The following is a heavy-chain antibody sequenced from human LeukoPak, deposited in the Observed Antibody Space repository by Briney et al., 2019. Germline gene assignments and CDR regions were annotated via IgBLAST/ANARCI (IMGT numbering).Heavy chain of an antibody. CDR1: LDSTTSNF. V-gene: IGHV4-4*02. D-gene: IGHD4-17*01. CDR3: ARAYGDLYFVY. CDR2: IRRSGSP. J-gene: IGHJ4*02. Sequence: SETLSLTCTVSLDSTTSNFWSWVRQPPGKGLEWIGEIRRSGSPNYNPSLQSRVTISIDRSRNQIALELSSVTAADTAVYYCARAYGDLYFVYWGQGILVTVSS.